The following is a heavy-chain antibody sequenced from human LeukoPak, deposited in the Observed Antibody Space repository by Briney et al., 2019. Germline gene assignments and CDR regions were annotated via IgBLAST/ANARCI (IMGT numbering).Heavy chain of an antibody. CDR1: GFTFSTYG. Sequence: PGRSLRLSCAASGFTFSTYGTHWVRQAPGKGLEWVAAAWYDGSKGYYADSVKGRFTISRDNSKDTLDLQMNSLRAEDTAVYYCARVREQLEWYFYYWGQGTLVTVSS. V-gene: IGHV3-33*01. CDR3: ARVREQLEWYFYY. D-gene: IGHD1-1*01. CDR2: AWYDGSKG. J-gene: IGHJ4*02.